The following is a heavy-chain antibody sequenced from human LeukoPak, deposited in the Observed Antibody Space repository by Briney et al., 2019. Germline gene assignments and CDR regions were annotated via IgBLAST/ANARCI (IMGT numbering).Heavy chain of an antibody. J-gene: IGHJ4*02. CDR3: ASKGGIAAAGFY. Sequence: PSETLSLTCTVSGGSISSYYWSWIRQPPGKGLEWIGEINHSGSTNYNPSLKSRVTISVDTSKNQFSLKLSSVTAADTAVYYCASKGGIAAAGFYWGQGTLVTVSS. D-gene: IGHD6-13*01. CDR2: INHSGST. V-gene: IGHV4-34*01. CDR1: GGSISSYY.